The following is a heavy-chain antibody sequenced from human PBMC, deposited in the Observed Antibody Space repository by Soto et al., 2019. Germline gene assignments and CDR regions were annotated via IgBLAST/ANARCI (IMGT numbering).Heavy chain of an antibody. CDR2: ITSDTNTI. V-gene: IGHV3-48*02. CDR3: ARSVEGHFDY. D-gene: IGHD6-19*01. Sequence: GGSLRLSCAASGFPFSIYSMNWVRQAPGKGLEWSSYITSDTNTIKYADSVKGRFTISRDNAKKLVYLQMNSLRDEDTAVYFCARSVEGHFDYWGQGTVVTVSS. J-gene: IGHJ4*02. CDR1: GFPFSIYS.